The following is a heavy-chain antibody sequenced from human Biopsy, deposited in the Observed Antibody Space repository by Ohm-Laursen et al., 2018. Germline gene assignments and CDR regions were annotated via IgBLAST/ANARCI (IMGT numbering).Heavy chain of an antibody. V-gene: IGHV4-39*01. CDR3: ARHPTGFWFDP. Sequence: TLSLTCPVSGGSISSSTTYYWAWLRQPPGKGLERIGSIYNTETTFYNPSLKSRVAISVDTSTNQFSLKVSSVTAADTALYYCARHPTGFWFDPWGHGTLVTVPS. CDR1: GGSISSSTTYY. J-gene: IGHJ5*02. CDR2: IYNTETT.